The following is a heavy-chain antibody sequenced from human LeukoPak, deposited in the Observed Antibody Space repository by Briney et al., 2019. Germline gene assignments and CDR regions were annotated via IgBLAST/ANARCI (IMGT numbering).Heavy chain of an antibody. J-gene: IGHJ4*02. D-gene: IGHD6-13*01. Sequence: ASVKVSCKASGYTFTGYYMHWVRQAPGQGLEWMGWINPNSGGTNYAQKFQGRVTMTRDTSISTAYMELNRLRSDDTAVYYCARNPQLVRVTPPDYWGQGTLVTVSS. V-gene: IGHV1-2*02. CDR3: ARNPQLVRVTPPDY. CDR2: INPNSGGT. CDR1: GYTFTGYY.